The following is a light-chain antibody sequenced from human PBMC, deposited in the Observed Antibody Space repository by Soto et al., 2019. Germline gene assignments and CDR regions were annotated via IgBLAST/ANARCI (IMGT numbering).Light chain of an antibody. J-gene: IGKJ5*01. CDR3: QQYGSSST. Sequence: EIVLTQSPGTLSLSPGERATLSCRASQSVSSSYLAWYQQKPGQAPRLLICGASSRPTGIPDRFSGSGSGTDFTLTISRLEPEDFAVYYCQQYGSSSTFGQGTRLENK. V-gene: IGKV3-20*01. CDR1: QSVSSSY. CDR2: GAS.